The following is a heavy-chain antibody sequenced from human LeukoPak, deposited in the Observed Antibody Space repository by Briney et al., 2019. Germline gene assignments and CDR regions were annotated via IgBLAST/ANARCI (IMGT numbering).Heavy chain of an antibody. CDR3: ARDAPSVAVAGGPDY. V-gene: IGHV1-18*01. CDR2: ISVYNGNI. CDR1: GYTFTSYG. J-gene: IGHJ4*02. D-gene: IGHD6-19*01. Sequence: ASVKVSCKASGYTFTSYGISWVRQAPGQGLEWMGWISVYNGNIHYAQKLQGRVTMTTDTFTSTAYMELGSLTSDDTAIYYCARDAPSVAVAGGPDYWGQGTLVSVSS.